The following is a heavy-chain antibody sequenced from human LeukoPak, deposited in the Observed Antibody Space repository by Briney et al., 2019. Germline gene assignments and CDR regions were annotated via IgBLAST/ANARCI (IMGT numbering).Heavy chain of an antibody. CDR1: RFTFSSYS. D-gene: IGHD3-22*01. CDR2: ISSSSSYI. Sequence: GGSLRLSCAASRFTFSSYSMNWVRQAPGKGLEWVSSISSSSSYIYYADSVKGRFTISRDNSKNTLYLQMNSLRAEDTAVYYCAKDRNPTYYYDSSGYHPGDYWGQGTLVTVSS. J-gene: IGHJ4*02. CDR3: AKDRNPTYYYDSSGYHPGDY. V-gene: IGHV3-21*04.